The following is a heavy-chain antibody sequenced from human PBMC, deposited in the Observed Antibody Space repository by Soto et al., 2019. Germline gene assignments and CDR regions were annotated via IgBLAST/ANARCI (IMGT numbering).Heavy chain of an antibody. CDR3: GRDRVPLFRGFGY. V-gene: IGHV1-2*04. CDR1: GYTFTGYY. J-gene: IGHJ4*02. CDR2: INPNSGGT. Sequence: ASVKVSCKASGYTFTGYYMHWVRQAPGQGLEWMGWINPNSGGTNYAQKFQGWVTMTRDTSISTAYMELSRLRSDDTAVYYCGRDRVPLFRGFGYWGQGTLVTVSS. D-gene: IGHD3-10*01.